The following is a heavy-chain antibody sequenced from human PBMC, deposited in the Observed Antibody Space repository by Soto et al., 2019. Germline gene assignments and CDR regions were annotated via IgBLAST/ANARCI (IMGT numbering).Heavy chain of an antibody. CDR2: ISGGGDGT. V-gene: IGHV3-23*01. CDR3: AGPGYSSQDD. D-gene: IGHD5-18*01. Sequence: EVQLLESGGGLVQPGGSLRLSCTASGFTFSSFALSWVRQAPGMGLEWVSAISGGGDGTDYADSVKGRFTISRDNSKNTLYLQMSSLRDEDTAMYYCAGPGYSSQDDWGQGALVTVSS. J-gene: IGHJ4*02. CDR1: GFTFSSFA.